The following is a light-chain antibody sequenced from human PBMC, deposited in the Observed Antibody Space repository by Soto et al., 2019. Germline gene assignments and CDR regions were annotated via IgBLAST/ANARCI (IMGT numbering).Light chain of an antibody. Sequence: EIVMNQSPATLSVSPGERATLSCRASQSVSSNLAWYQQKPGQAPRLLIYGAFNRTTGIPARFSGSGSGTDFTLTISSLEPEDFAVYYCQQRSNWPPITFGQGTRLEIK. J-gene: IGKJ5*01. CDR1: QSVSSN. CDR2: GAF. V-gene: IGKV3-11*01. CDR3: QQRSNWPPIT.